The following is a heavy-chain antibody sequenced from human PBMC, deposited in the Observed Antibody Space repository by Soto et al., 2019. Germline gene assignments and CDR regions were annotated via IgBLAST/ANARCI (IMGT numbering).Heavy chain of an antibody. J-gene: IGHJ6*03. CDR1: GYTLTELS. CDR3: ARPDPRNYYMDF. Sequence: ASVKVSCKVSGYTLTELSMHWVRQAPGHGLEWMGWVNPGSGYKGYAQKFQGRVTMTRNMSISTVYMELSSLRSEDTAVYYCARPDPRNYYMDFWGKGTTLTASS. V-gene: IGHV1-8*01. CDR2: VNPGSGYK.